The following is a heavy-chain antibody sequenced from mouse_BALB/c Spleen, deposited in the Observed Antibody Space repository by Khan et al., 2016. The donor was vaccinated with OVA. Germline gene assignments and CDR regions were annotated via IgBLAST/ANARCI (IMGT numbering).Heavy chain of an antibody. J-gene: IGHJ4*01. V-gene: IGHV9-3-1*01. Sequence: QIQLVQSGPELKKPGETVKISCKASGYTFKNHGMNWVKQAPGKGLKWMGCINTYTGEPTYVEDFKGRFAFSLETSASTAYLQINNLKNEDAATYYCARPPFFSYVMVYWGQGTSVTVSS. CDR3: ARPPFFSYVMVY. CDR1: GYTFKNHG. CDR2: INTYTGEP.